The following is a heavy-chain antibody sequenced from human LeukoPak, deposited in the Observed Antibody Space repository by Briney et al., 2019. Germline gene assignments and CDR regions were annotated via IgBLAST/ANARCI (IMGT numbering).Heavy chain of an antibody. CDR3: ARDPHIVATTTXXFDI. CDR2: IYYSGST. V-gene: IGHV4-30-4*01. CDR1: GGSISSGDYY. Sequence: SETLSLTCTVSGGSISSGDYYWSWIRQPPGKGLEWIGYIYYSGSTYYNPSLKSRVTISVDTSKNQFSLKLSSVTAADTAVYYCARDPHIVATTTXXFDIXXXGTMVTVSS. J-gene: IGHJ3*02. D-gene: IGHD5-12*01.